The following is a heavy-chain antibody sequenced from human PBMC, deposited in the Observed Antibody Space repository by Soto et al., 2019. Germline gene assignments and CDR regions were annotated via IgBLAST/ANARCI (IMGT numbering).Heavy chain of an antibody. V-gene: IGHV3-30*01. CDR2: ISSDGSSK. J-gene: IGHJ4*02. CDR3: ARAPTTRFDY. CDR1: GFTFSSFA. Sequence: QVQLVESGGGVVQPGRSLRLSCAASGFTFSSFAMHWVRQAPGKGPQWVAAISSDGSSKYYADSVKGRFTISRDNSKNTLYLQMNSLRGEDTAFYYCARAPTTRFDYWGQGTPVTVSS. D-gene: IGHD4-17*01.